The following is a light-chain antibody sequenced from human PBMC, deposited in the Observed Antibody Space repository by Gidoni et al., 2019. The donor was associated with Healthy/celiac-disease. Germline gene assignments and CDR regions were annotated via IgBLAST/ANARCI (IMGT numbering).Light chain of an antibody. CDR3: QQYNSYPFT. CDR2: DAS. CDR1: QSISSW. Sequence: DIQLTQSPSTLSASVGDRVTITCRASQSISSWLAWYQQKPGNAPKLLIYDASSWESGVPSRFSGSGSGTEFTLTISSLQPDDFATYYCQQYNSYPFTFXXXTKVEIK. J-gene: IGKJ1*01. V-gene: IGKV1-5*01.